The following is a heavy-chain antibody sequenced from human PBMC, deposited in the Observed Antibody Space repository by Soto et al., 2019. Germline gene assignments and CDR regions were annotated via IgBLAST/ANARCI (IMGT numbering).Heavy chain of an antibody. J-gene: IGHJ4*02. Sequence: EVQLVESGGGLVQPGRSLRLSCAASGFTFDDYAMHWVRQAPGKGLEWVSGISWNSGSIGYADSVKGRFTISRGNAKNSLYLQMNSLRAEDTALYYCAKGIGTQWLADFDYWGQGTLVTVSS. CDR1: GFTFDDYA. CDR3: AKGIGTQWLADFDY. V-gene: IGHV3-9*01. CDR2: ISWNSGSI. D-gene: IGHD6-19*01.